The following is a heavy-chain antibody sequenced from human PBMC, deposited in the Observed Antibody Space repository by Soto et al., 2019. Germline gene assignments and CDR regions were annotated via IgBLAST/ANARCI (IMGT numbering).Heavy chain of an antibody. Sequence: PSETLSLTCTVSGGSISPFYWSWVRQPPGKGLEGIGDLYYSGNTNYNPSLKSRVTISVDASKNQVSLRLTSVTAADTAVYYCARVGGVAARTFDYWGQGTVVTVS. CDR1: GGSISPFY. V-gene: IGHV4-59*01. CDR2: LYYSGNT. D-gene: IGHD2-15*01. J-gene: IGHJ4*02. CDR3: ARVGGVAARTFDY.